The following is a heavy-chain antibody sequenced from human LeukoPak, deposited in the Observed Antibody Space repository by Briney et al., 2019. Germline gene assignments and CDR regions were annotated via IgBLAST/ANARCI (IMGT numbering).Heavy chain of an antibody. D-gene: IGHD3-22*01. V-gene: IGHV3-23*01. CDR2: ITGGGETT. CDR1: GFTFSSYA. CDR3: ARAYGSSGYYQLPIDY. J-gene: IGHJ4*02. Sequence: PGGSLRLSCAASGFTFSSYAMTWVRRVPGKGLTWVSSITGGGETTDYAVSVKGRFTISRDNSKNTLYLQMTSLRAEDRAIYYCARAYGSSGYYQLPIDYWGQGTLVTVSS.